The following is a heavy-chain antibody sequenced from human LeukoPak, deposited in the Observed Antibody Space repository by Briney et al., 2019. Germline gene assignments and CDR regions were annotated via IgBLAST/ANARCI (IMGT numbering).Heavy chain of an antibody. D-gene: IGHD2-2*01. CDR1: GGSFSGYY. Sequence: SETLSLTCAVYGGSFSGYYWSWIRQPPGKGLEWIGEINHSGSTNYNPSLKSRVTIPVDTSKNQFSLKLSSVTAADTAVYYCARGVVPAAHDYWGQGTLVTVSS. J-gene: IGHJ4*02. CDR3: ARGVVPAAHDY. CDR2: INHSGST. V-gene: IGHV4-34*01.